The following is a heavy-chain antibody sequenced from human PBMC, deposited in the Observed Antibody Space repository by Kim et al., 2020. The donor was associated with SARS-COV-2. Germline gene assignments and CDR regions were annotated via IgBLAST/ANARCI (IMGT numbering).Heavy chain of an antibody. Sequence: STYYADSVKGRCTLSRDNSKNTLYLHMNSLRAEDTAVYYCARLTLPNWFDPWGQGTLVTVSS. J-gene: IGHJ5*02. CDR2: ST. CDR3: ARLTLPNWFDP. V-gene: IGHV3-23*01. D-gene: IGHD2-21*02.